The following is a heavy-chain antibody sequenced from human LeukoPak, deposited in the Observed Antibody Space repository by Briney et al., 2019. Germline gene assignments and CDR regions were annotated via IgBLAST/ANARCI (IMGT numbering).Heavy chain of an antibody. CDR2: INHSGST. J-gene: IGHJ4*02. V-gene: IGHV4-34*01. Sequence: SETLSLTCAVYGGSFSGYYWSWIRQPPGKGPEWIGEINHSGSTNYNPSLKSRVTISVDTSKNQFSLKLSSLTAADTAVYYCARQGPYIVVLPAARRGLRTFDYWGQGTLVTVSS. CDR1: GGSFSGYY. D-gene: IGHD2-2*01. CDR3: ARQGPYIVVLPAARRGLRTFDY.